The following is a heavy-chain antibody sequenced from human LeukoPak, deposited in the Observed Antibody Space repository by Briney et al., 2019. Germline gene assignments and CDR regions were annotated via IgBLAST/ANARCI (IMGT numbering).Heavy chain of an antibody. J-gene: IGHJ4*02. CDR3: ARDFEGWFSSSLEY. V-gene: IGHV1-18*01. CDR2: ISANNGNT. D-gene: IGHD6-19*01. Sequence: ASVKVSCTASGYTFTRFGISWVRQAPGQGLEWVGWISANNGNTNYAQKLQGRVTMTTDTSRSTAYMELRSLRFDDTAVYYCARDFEGWFSSSLEYWGQGTLVTVSS. CDR1: GYTFTRFG.